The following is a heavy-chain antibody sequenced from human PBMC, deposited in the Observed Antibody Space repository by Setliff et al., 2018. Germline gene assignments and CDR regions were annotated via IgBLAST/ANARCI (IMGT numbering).Heavy chain of an antibody. CDR3: ARESRYYYDNLGTLDY. CDR2: IYYRGNT. CDR1: GGSFSSSNYY. Sequence: PSETLSLTCTVSGGSFSSSNYYWGWIRQPPGKGLEWIGSIYYRGNTYYNPSLKSRVSISVDTSKNQFSLKLSSVTAADTAVYYCARESRYYYDNLGTLDYWGQGTLVTVSS. V-gene: IGHV4-39*07. J-gene: IGHJ4*02. D-gene: IGHD3-22*01.